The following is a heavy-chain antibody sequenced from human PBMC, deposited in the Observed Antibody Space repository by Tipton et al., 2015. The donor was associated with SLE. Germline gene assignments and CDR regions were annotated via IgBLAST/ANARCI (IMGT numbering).Heavy chain of an antibody. CDR2: INHSGST. J-gene: IGHJ3*02. D-gene: IGHD3-9*01. CDR1: GGSFSGYY. Sequence: TLSLTCAVYGGSFSGYYWSWIRQPPGKGLEWIGEINHSGSTNYKPSLKSRVTISVDTSKNQFSLKLSSVTAADTAVYYCAGGILTGYAAFDIWGPGTMVTVSS. CDR3: AGGILTGYAAFDI. V-gene: IGHV4-34*01.